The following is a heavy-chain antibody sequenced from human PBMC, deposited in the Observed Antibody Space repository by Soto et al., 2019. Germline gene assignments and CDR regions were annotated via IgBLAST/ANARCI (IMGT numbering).Heavy chain of an antibody. V-gene: IGHV3-7*01. J-gene: IGHJ5*01. CDR1: GFTFSGFS. CDR3: VSRAWCDF. CDR2: IQEDGNEK. Sequence: GGSLRLSCAASGFTFSGFSMTWVRQAPGKGLEWVANIQEDGNEKNYVDSVKGRFTISRDNARNSLYLQMNSLRAEDTGVYYCVSRAWCDFWGQGTLVTVSS.